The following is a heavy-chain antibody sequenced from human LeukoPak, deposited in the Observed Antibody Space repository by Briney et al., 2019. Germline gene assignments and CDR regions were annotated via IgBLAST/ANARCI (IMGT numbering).Heavy chain of an antibody. Sequence: PGRSLRLSCAASGFTFSSYGMHWVRQAPGKGLEWVAVISYDGSNKYYADSVKGRFTISRDNSKNTLYLQMNSLRAEDTAVYYCARGYGNYGYWGQGTLVTVSS. D-gene: IGHD4-11*01. CDR3: ARGYGNYGY. CDR1: GFTFSSYG. V-gene: IGHV3-30*03. J-gene: IGHJ4*02. CDR2: ISYDGSNK.